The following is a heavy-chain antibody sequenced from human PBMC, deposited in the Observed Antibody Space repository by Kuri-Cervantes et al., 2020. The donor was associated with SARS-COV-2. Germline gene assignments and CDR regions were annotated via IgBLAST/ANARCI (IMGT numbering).Heavy chain of an antibody. CDR3: ARTTSTGYSSGWEEYYFDY. CDR2: MNPNSGNT. D-gene: IGHD6-19*01. CDR1: GYTFTGYY. J-gene: IGHJ4*02. Sequence: ASVKVSCKASGYTFTGYYMHWVRQATRQGLEWMGWMNPNSGNTGYAQKFQGRVTMTRDTSTSTVYMELSSLRSEDTAVYYCARTTSTGYSSGWEEYYFDYWGQGTLVTVSS. V-gene: IGHV1-8*02.